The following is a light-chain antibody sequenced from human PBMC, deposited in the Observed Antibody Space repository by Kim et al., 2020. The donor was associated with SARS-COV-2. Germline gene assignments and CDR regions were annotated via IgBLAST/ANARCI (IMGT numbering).Light chain of an antibody. CDR1: NIGRKA. J-gene: IGLJ1*01. CDR3: QVWDSTSSHVV. V-gene: IGLV3-21*04. Sequence: SYELTQPPSVSVAPGRTARITCGGNNIGRKAVHWIQQRPGQAPVSVIYNDDIRPSGIPGRFSGSNSGNTASLTISRAEAGDEADYYCQVWDSTSSHVVFG. CDR2: NDD.